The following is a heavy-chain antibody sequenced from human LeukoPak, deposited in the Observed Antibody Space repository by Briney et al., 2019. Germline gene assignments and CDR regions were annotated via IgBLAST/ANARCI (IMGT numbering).Heavy chain of an antibody. CDR3: ARGRYGWLPFDY. D-gene: IGHD3-16*01. J-gene: IGHJ4*02. CDR1: DGSISSTSYY. Sequence: SETLSLTCTVSDGSISSTSYYWAWIRQPPGKGLEWIGEIYHSGSTNYNPSLKSRVTISVDTSKNQFTLKLSAVTAADTAVYYCARGRYGWLPFDYWGQGTLVTVSS. V-gene: IGHV4-39*06. CDR2: IYHSGST.